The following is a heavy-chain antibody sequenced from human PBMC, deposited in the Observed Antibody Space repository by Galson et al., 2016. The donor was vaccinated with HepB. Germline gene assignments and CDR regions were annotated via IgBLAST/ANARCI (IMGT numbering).Heavy chain of an antibody. D-gene: IGHD4-17*01. V-gene: IGHV3-64*04. J-gene: IGHJ4*02. CDR1: GFTFSLYA. CDR3: AKGDYASVFDY. CDR2: MSSNGGTT. Sequence: SLRLSCAASGFTFSLYAMHWVRQAPGKGLEYVSAMSSNGGTTYYADSVKGRFTISRDNSNNTLYLQMNSLRAEDTAIYYCAKGDYASVFDYWGQGTLVTVSS.